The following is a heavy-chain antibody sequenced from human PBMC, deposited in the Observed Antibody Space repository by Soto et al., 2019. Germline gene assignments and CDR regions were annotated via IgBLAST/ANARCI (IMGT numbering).Heavy chain of an antibody. Sequence: PGGSLRLSCAASGFTVSSNYMSWVRQAPGKGLEWVSVIYSGGSTYYADSVKGRFTISRDNSKNTLYLQMNSLRAEDTAVYYCARDSMVRGGITYYYYYGMDVWGQGTTVTVSS. D-gene: IGHD3-10*01. CDR3: ARDSMVRGGITYYYYYGMDV. V-gene: IGHV3-53*01. CDR2: IYSGGST. CDR1: GFTVSSNY. J-gene: IGHJ6*02.